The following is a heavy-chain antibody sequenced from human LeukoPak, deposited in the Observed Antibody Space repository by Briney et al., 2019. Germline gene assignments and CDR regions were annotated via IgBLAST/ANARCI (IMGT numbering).Heavy chain of an antibody. Sequence: GGSLRLSCAASGFTFSNAWMSWVRQAPGKGLEWVGRIKSKTDGGTTDYAAAEKGRFTISRDDSKNTLYLQMNSLKTEDTAVYYCTAASNPYFYYYYGMDVWGKGTTVTVSS. CDR3: TAASNPYFYYYYGMDV. CDR1: GFTFSNAW. CDR2: IKSKTDGGTT. V-gene: IGHV3-15*01. J-gene: IGHJ6*04. D-gene: IGHD1-14*01.